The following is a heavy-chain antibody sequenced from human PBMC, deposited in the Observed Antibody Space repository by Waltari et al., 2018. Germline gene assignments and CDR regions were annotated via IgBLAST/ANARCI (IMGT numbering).Heavy chain of an antibody. CDR3: ARDTDGDLDY. V-gene: IGHV3-7*01. CDR1: GFPFSTPR. D-gene: IGHD4-17*01. Sequence: EVQLVESGGGLVQPGGSLRLSCAGSGFPFSTPRMAWVGQAPGKGLEWVANIKEDGSKRHYVDSVQGRFTISRDNARNSLSLQMNSLRPEDTAVYYCARDTDGDLDYWGQGTLVTVSS. J-gene: IGHJ4*02. CDR2: IKEDGSKR.